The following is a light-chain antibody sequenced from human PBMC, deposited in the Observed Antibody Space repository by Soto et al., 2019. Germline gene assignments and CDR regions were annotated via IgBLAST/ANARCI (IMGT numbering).Light chain of an antibody. CDR3: QQFHYWWT. Sequence: EIVMTQSPATLSVSTGERATLSCRASQNIDNKLVWYQQKPGQVPRLLIYDASTRATGIPARFSGSGSGTEFTLTISSLPSEDFGFYYCQQFHYWWTFGQGTKVDIK. CDR2: DAS. CDR1: QNIDNK. J-gene: IGKJ1*01. V-gene: IGKV3-15*01.